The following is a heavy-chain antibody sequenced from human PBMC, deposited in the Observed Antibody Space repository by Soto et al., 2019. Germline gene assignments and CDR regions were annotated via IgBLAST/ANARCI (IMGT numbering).Heavy chain of an antibody. CDR2: IYSGGTT. CDR3: ARGGSGSDWDYYGMDV. CDR1: ALTASKNY. D-gene: IGHD3-10*01. V-gene: IGHV3-66*01. J-gene: IGHJ6*02. Sequence: VQLVESGGGLVQPGGSLRLSCAGSALTASKNYMCWVRQPPGKGLEWVSVIYSGGTTYYSDSVKDRFSISRDNSKSTLYLQMDNLRAGDTAVYYCARGGSGSDWDYYGMDVWGQGTTVTVS.